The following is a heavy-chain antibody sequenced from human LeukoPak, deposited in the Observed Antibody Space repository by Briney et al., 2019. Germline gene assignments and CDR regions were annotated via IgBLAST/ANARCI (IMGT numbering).Heavy chain of an antibody. V-gene: IGHV3-43*02. Sequence: GGSLRLSCVASGLPIADFAMHWVRQAPGKGLEWVSLISGDGVSTFYADSVKGRFSISRDNSKNSLSLEMNSLRTEDTAMYYCAKGDAVLFDYWGQGTLVTVSS. J-gene: IGHJ4*02. D-gene: IGHD5-24*01. CDR3: AKGDAVLFDY. CDR2: ISGDGVST. CDR1: GLPIADFA.